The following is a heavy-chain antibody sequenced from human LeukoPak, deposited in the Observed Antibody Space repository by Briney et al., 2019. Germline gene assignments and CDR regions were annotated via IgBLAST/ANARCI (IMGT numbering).Heavy chain of an antibody. CDR2: IYYSGST. CDR1: GGSISSSSYY. CDR3: ARRRAENAIFGVENWLDP. V-gene: IGHV4-39*07. J-gene: IGHJ5*02. D-gene: IGHD3-3*02. Sequence: SETLSLTCTVSGGSISSSSYYWGWIRQPPGKGLEWIGSIYYSGSTYYNPSLKSRVTISVDTSKNQFSLKLSSVTAADTAVYYCARRRAENAIFGVENWLDPWGQGTLVTVSS.